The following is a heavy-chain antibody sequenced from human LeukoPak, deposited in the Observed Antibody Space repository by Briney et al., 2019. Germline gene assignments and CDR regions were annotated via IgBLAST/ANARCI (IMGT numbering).Heavy chain of an antibody. CDR3: ARHILRGPGGYFDY. V-gene: IGHV4-39*07. D-gene: IGHD3-10*01. Sequence: SETLSLTCTVSGGSISSSSYYWGWIRQPPGKGLEWIGSIYYSGSTYYNPSLKSRVTISVDTSKNQFSLKLSSVTAADTAVYYCARHILRGPGGYFDYWGQGTLVTVSS. J-gene: IGHJ4*02. CDR2: IYYSGST. CDR1: GGSISSSSYY.